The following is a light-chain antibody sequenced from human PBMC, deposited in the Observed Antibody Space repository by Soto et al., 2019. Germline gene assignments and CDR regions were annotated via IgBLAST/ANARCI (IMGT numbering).Light chain of an antibody. V-gene: IGLV2-23*02. CDR1: SSNVGSYKL. CDR3: CSSGGSPTYV. CDR2: EVN. J-gene: IGLJ1*01. Sequence: QSALTQPASVSGSPGQSITISCTGTSSNVGSYKLVSWYQQHPGKAPKLMMFEVNKRPSGVSNRFSGSKSCNTASLTISGLKVEDEADYYCCSSGGSPTYVFGTGTKVTVL.